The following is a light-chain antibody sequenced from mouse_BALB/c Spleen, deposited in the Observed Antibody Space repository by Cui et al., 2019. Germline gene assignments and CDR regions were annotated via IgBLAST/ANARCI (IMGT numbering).Light chain of an antibody. J-gene: IGKJ1*01. CDR2: SAS. Sequence: DIVMTQSQKFMSTSVGDRVSITCKASQNVGTAVAWYQQKPGQSLKLLIYSASNRYTGVPDRFTGSGSGTDFTLTISNMQSEDLADYFCQQYSSYPWTFGGGTKLEIK. CDR1: QNVGTA. CDR3: QQYSSYPWT. V-gene: IGKV6-13*01.